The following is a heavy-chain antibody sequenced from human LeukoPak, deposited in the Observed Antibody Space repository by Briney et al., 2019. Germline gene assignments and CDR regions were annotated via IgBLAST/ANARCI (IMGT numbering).Heavy chain of an antibody. CDR1: GDSFSSSSCY. CDR3: ARHDHGDPGDPNWFDP. Sequence: SETLSLTCIASGDSFSSSSCYWGWIRQPPGKWLEWIGSIYSSGSTFYHPSLKSRVTISVDTSKNQLSLKLSSVTAADTAVYYCARHDHGDPGDPNWFDPWGREPWSSSPQ. J-gene: IGHJ5*02. D-gene: IGHD4-17*01. V-gene: IGHV4-39*01. CDR2: IYSSGST.